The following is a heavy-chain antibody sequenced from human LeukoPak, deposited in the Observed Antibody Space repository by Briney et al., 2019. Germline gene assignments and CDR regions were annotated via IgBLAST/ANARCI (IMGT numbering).Heavy chain of an antibody. CDR1: GGSISSSSYY. D-gene: IGHD3-9*01. Sequence: PSETLSLTCTVSGGSISSSSYYWGWIRQPPGKGLEWIGTIYYSGSTYYNPSLKSRVTISVDTSKNQFSLKLSSVTAADTAVYYCARGGYFDGIDYWGQGTLVTVSS. J-gene: IGHJ4*02. CDR3: ARGGYFDGIDY. V-gene: IGHV4-39*07. CDR2: IYYSGST.